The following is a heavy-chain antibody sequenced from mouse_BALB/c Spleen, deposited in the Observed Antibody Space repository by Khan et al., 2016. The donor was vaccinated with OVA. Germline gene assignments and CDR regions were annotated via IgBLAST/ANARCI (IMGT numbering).Heavy chain of an antibody. CDR3: ARVYGEDFDY. CDR1: GYSITSDYA. Sequence: EVQLQESGPGLVKPSQSLSLTCTVTGYSITSDYAWNWIRQFPGNKLEWMGFISYSGNTNYNPSLKSRISITRDTSKNQFFLQLNSVTTEDTATYYCARVYGEDFDYWGQGTTRTVSS. J-gene: IGHJ2*01. D-gene: IGHD1-1*01. V-gene: IGHV3-2*02. CDR2: ISYSGNT.